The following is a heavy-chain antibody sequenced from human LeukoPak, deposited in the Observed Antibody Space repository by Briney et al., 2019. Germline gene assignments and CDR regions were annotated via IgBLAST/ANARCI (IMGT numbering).Heavy chain of an antibody. Sequence: ASVKVSCKASGYTFTSYYMHWVRQAPGQGLEWMGIINPSGGSTSYAQKFQGRVTMTRDTSTSTVYKELSSLRSEDTAMYYCARDVTESITMIRDYRLSMGHWGQGTLVTVSS. D-gene: IGHD3-22*01. V-gene: IGHV1-46*01. CDR1: GYTFTSYY. CDR2: INPSGGST. CDR3: ARDVTESITMIRDYRLSMGH. J-gene: IGHJ4*02.